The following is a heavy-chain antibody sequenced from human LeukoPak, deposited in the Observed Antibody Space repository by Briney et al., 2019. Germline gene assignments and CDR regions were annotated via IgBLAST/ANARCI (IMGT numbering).Heavy chain of an antibody. J-gene: IGHJ4*02. D-gene: IGHD3-3*01. CDR2: IYYSGST. V-gene: IGHV4-59*11. Sequence: SETLSLTCAVSGGSISSHYWSWIRQPPGKGLEWIGYIYYSGSTNYNPFLKSRVTISVDTSKNQFSLKLSSVTAADTAVYYCARGSFGVVLGYWGQGTLVTVSS. CDR3: ARGSFGVVLGY. CDR1: GGSISSHY.